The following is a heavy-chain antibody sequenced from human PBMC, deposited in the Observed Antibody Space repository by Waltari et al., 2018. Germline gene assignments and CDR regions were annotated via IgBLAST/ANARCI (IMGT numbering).Heavy chain of an antibody. Sequence: EVQLVESGGGLVKPGESLRLSCAASGFTFSYAWMNWVRQAPGEGLGWVGRIKSKTVGGTADYSAPVKGRFTISRDDSKNTLYLQMNSLETEDTAVYYCTTWGSLMSDWGQGTLVTVSS. CDR1: GFTFSYAW. V-gene: IGHV3-15*01. J-gene: IGHJ4*02. CDR2: IKSKTVGGTA. CDR3: TTWGSLMSD. D-gene: IGHD3-16*01.